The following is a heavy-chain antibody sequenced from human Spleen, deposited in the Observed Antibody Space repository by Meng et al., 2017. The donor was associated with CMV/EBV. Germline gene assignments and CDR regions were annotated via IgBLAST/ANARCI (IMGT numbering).Heavy chain of an antibody. D-gene: IGHD2-21*01. CDR2: ISYDGSSK. V-gene: IGHV3-30*04. CDR3: AKDRGLAFVY. J-gene: IGHJ4*02. Sequence: GESLKISCAASGFTFSNYGMHWVRQAPGRGLEWVAFISYDGSSKYYADSVKGRFTISRDNSKNTLYLQMNSLRAEDTAVYYCAKDRGLAFVYWGQGTLVTVSS. CDR1: GFTFSNYG.